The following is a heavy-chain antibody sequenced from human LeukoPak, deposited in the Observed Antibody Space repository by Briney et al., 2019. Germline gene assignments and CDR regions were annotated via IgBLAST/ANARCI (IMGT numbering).Heavy chain of an antibody. Sequence: GGSLRLSCAASGFTFSSYGMTWVRQAPGKGLEWVSYISSSSSTIYYADSVKGRFTISRDNAKNSLYLQMNSLRAEDTAVYYCARDMRYYYDSSGGDYWGQGTLVTVSS. D-gene: IGHD3-22*01. J-gene: IGHJ4*02. V-gene: IGHV3-48*04. CDR1: GFTFSSYG. CDR3: ARDMRYYYDSSGGDY. CDR2: ISSSSSTI.